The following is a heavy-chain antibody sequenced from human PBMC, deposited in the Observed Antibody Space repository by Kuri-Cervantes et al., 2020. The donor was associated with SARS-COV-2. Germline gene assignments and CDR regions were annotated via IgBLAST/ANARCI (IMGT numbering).Heavy chain of an antibody. D-gene: IGHD6-25*01. CDR1: GVSISSHY. CDR3: ARVSIGRRLRFDP. CDR2: IYYSGST. J-gene: IGHJ5*02. Sequence: SETLSLTCTVSGVSISSHYWSWIRQPPGKGLEWIGYIYYSGSTYYNPSLKSRVTISVDTSKNQFSLKLSSVTAADTAVYYCARVSIGRRLRFDPWGQGTLVTVSS. V-gene: IGHV4-59*08.